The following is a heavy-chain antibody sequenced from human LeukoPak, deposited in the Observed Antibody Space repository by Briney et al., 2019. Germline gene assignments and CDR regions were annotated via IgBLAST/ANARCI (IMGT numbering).Heavy chain of an antibody. Sequence: ASVKVSCKVSGYSLSELSLHWVRQAPGKRLEWMGGSDPEDGEKIYAQKFQGRVTMTEDTSTDTAYMELRSLRSEDTAVYYCARVGIDGPFDYWGQGTLVTVSS. CDR2: SDPEDGEK. CDR3: ARVGIDGPFDY. D-gene: IGHD6-13*01. CDR1: GYSLSELS. J-gene: IGHJ4*02. V-gene: IGHV1-24*01.